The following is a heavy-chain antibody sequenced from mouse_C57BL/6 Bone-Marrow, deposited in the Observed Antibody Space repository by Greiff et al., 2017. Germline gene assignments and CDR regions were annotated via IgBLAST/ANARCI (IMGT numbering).Heavy chain of an antibody. J-gene: IGHJ2*01. D-gene: IGHD4-1*01. Sequence: VQLQQSGAELVMPGASVKLSCKASGYTFTSYWMHWVKQRPGQGLEWIGEIDPSDSYTNYNQKFKGKSTLTVDKSSSTAYMQLSSLTSEDSAVYSCARWASWDGFDYWGQGTTLTVSS. CDR1: GYTFTSYW. CDR3: ARWASWDGFDY. V-gene: IGHV1-69*01. CDR2: IDPSDSYT.